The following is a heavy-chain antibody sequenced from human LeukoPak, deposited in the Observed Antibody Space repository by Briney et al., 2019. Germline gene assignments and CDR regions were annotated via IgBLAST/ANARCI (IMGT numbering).Heavy chain of an antibody. D-gene: IGHD3-22*01. CDR2: ISAYNGNT. V-gene: IGHV1-18*01. J-gene: IGHJ5*02. CDR3: ARARSPSSGYLLRDHNWFDP. CDR1: GYTFTSYG. Sequence: ASVKVSCKASGYTFTSYGISWVRQAPGQGLEWMGWISAYNGNTIYAQKFQGRVTMTEDTSTDTAYMELSSLRSEDTAVYYCARARSPSSGYLLRDHNWFDPWGQGTLVTVSS.